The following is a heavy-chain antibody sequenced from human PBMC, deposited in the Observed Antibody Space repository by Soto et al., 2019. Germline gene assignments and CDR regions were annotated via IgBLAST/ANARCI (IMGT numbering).Heavy chain of an antibody. Sequence: PSETLALTCTISGSSIISMSYYWGWIRPPPGRGLEWIGSIYYSGSTYYNPSLKSRITISVDTSKNQFSLKLSSVTAADTAVYYCARHSYGGNAYFDYWGQGTLVTVSS. D-gene: IGHD2-15*01. CDR1: GSSIISMSYY. J-gene: IGHJ4*02. V-gene: IGHV4-39*01. CDR2: IYYSGST. CDR3: ARHSYGGNAYFDY.